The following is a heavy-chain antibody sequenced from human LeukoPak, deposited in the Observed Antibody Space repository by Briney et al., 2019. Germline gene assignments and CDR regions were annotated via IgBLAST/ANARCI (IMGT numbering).Heavy chain of an antibody. Sequence: GASVKVSCKASGYTFTGYYMHWVGQAPGQGLDWMGWINPHSGGTNYAQKFQGRVTMTRDTSISTAYMELRRLRSDDTAVYYCASLGGGPNSAMVKVPVDYWGQGTLVTVSS. J-gene: IGHJ4*02. V-gene: IGHV1-2*02. D-gene: IGHD5-18*01. CDR3: ASLGGGPNSAMVKVPVDY. CDR2: INPHSGGT. CDR1: GYTFTGYY.